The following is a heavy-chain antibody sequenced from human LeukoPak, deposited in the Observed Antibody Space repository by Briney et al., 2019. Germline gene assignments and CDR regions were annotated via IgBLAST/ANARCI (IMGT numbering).Heavy chain of an antibody. Sequence: SETLSLTCTVSGGSISSGGYYWSWIRQHPGKGLEWIGYIYYSGRTYYNPSLKSRVTISVDTSKNQFSQTLSSVTAADTAVYYCARGDSYGNDYWGQGTLVTVSS. CDR1: GGSISSGGYY. CDR2: IYYSGRT. D-gene: IGHD5-18*01. J-gene: IGHJ4*02. V-gene: IGHV4-31*03. CDR3: ARGDSYGNDY.